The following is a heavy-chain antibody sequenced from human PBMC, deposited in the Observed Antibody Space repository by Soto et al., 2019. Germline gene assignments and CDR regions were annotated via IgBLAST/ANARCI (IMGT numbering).Heavy chain of an antibody. J-gene: IGHJ4*02. V-gene: IGHV3-33*01. CDR3: ARWGDGKRMDY. CDR2: IWYDGSNK. CDR1: GFTFSSHG. Sequence: QVQLVESGGGVVQPGRSLRLSCAASGFTFSSHGMHWVRQAPGKGLEWVAVIWYDGSNKYYADSVKGRFSISRDNSKDTLYLQMNSLRDEDTAVYHCARWGDGKRMDYWGQGILVTVSS. D-gene: IGHD2-15*01.